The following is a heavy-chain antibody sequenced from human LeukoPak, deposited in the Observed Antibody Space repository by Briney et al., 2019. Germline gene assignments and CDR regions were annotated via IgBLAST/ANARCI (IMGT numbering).Heavy chain of an antibody. D-gene: IGHD3-10*02. Sequence: GGSLKISCKGSGYSFTSYWIGWVRQMPGKGLEWMGIIYPGDSDTRYSPSFQGQVTISADKSISTAYLQWSSLKASDTAMYYCARYRGVYYYVSPWVDYWGQGTLVTVSS. CDR2: IYPGDSDT. J-gene: IGHJ4*02. V-gene: IGHV5-51*01. CDR3: ARYRGVYYYVSPWVDY. CDR1: GYSFTSYW.